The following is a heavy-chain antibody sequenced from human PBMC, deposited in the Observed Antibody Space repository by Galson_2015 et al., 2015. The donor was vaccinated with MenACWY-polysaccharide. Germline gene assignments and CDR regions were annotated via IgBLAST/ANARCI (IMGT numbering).Heavy chain of an antibody. V-gene: IGHV3-7*01. Sequence: SLRLSCAASGFTFSSSWMTWVRQAPGKGLEWVAKIKEDGSKVYYVDSVKGRFTISRDNAKNLLYLQMNSLRAKDTAVYYCARYGNLGYWGQGTQVTVSS. CDR3: ARYGNLGY. CDR1: GFTFSSSW. CDR2: IKEDGSKV. D-gene: IGHD1-14*01. J-gene: IGHJ4*02.